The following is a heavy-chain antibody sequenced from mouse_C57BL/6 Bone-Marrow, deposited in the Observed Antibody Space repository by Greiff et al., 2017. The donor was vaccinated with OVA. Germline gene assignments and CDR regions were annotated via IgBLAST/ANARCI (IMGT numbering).Heavy chain of an antibody. CDR3: ARRGLLRFWYFDV. CDR1: GYTFTSYG. Sequence: VQLQQSGAELARPGASVKLSCKASGYTFTSYGISWVKQRTGQGLEWIGEIYPRSGNTYYNEKFKGKATLTADKSSSTAYMELRSLTSEDSAVYFCARRGLLRFWYFDVWGTGTTVTVSS. J-gene: IGHJ1*03. D-gene: IGHD1-1*01. V-gene: IGHV1-81*01. CDR2: IYPRSGNT.